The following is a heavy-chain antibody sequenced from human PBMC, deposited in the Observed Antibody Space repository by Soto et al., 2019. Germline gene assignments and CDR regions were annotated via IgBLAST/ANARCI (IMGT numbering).Heavy chain of an antibody. CDR3: ARGNHYYGMDV. J-gene: IGHJ6*02. CDR1: GGSFTDYY. V-gene: IGHV4-34*01. Sequence: QVQLQQWGAGLLKPSETLSLTCAVYGGSFTDYYWTWIRQPPGKGLECIGEISHSGATNYNPSLKSRVTISEDTSKNQVSLKVTSVTAADTAVFYCARGNHYYGMDVWGQGTTVTVSS. CDR2: ISHSGAT.